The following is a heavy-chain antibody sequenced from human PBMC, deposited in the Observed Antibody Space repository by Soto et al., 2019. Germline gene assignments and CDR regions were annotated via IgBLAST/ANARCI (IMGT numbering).Heavy chain of an antibody. Sequence: QVQLVQSETEVKKPGASVKVSCKASGYICTNYDITWVRQAPGQGLEWMGWVSGYNGNTKYAQKFQHRVTMTTDTSTRTGSMARRSLSSDDTDVYYCARFGSAPHYCNGVDVWGQGTTVCVSS. CDR3: ARFGSAPHYCNGVDV. V-gene: IGHV1-18*01. CDR2: VSGYNGNT. J-gene: IGHJ6*02. CDR1: GYICTNYD. D-gene: IGHD3-10*01.